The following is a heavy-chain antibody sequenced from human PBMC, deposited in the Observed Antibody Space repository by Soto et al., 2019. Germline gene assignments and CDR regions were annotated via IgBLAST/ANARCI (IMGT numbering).Heavy chain of an antibody. Sequence: SETLSLTCTVSGGSISSGSFYWAWIRQPPGKGLEWFGSIYYSGSTYYNPSLKSRVTISVDTSKNQFSLKLSSVTAADTAVYYCASARGPYFDYWGQGTLVTVSS. V-gene: IGHV4-39*01. J-gene: IGHJ4*02. CDR3: ASARGPYFDY. CDR1: GGSISSGSFY. CDR2: IYYSGST.